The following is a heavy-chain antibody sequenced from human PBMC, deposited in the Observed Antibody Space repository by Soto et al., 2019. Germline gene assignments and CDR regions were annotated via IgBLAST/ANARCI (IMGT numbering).Heavy chain of an antibody. V-gene: IGHV3-23*01. CDR3: AKWGYIVVVPAAGRHAFDI. CDR2: ISGSGGST. CDR1: GFTFSSYA. J-gene: IGHJ3*02. Sequence: GGSLRLSCAASGFTFSSYAMSWVRQAPGKGLEWVSAISGSGGSTYYADSVKGRFTISRDNSKNTLYLQMNSLRAEDTAVYYCAKWGYIVVVPAAGRHAFDIWGQGTMVTV. D-gene: IGHD2-2*01.